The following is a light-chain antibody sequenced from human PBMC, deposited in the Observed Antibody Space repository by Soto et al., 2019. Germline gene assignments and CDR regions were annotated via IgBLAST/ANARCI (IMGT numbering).Light chain of an antibody. V-gene: IGLV4-69*01. J-gene: IGLJ2*01. CDR3: QTWGSGIVL. Sequence: QSVLTQSPSASASLGASVKLTCTLSSGHSSYAIAWHQQRPEKGPRYLMKLNSDGSHSKGDGIPDRFSGSSSGAERYLTISSLQSEDEADYYCQTWGSGIVLFGVGTKVTVL. CDR2: LNSDGSH. CDR1: SGHSSYA.